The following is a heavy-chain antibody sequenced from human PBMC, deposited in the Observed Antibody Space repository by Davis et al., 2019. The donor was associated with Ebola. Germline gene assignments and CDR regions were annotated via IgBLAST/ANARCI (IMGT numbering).Heavy chain of an antibody. D-gene: IGHD6-19*01. CDR3: ASGWLRGRFDP. CDR1: GDSVSSNSAA. V-gene: IGHV6-1*01. CDR2: IYYSSKWYH. Sequence: PSETLSLTCAISGDSVSSNSAAWNWIRQSPLRGLEWLGRIYYSSKWYHDYAVSVSSRITINPDTSKNLFSLQLSSVTPEDTAVYYCASGWLRGRFDPWGQGTLVTVSS. J-gene: IGHJ5*02.